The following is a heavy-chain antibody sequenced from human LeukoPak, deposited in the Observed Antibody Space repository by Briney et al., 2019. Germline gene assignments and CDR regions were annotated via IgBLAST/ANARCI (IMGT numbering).Heavy chain of an antibody. J-gene: IGHJ6*03. D-gene: IGHD4-11*01. CDR2: IYYSGST. CDR3: ARQNSIGYYYYYMDV. CDR1: GGSISSSSYY. V-gene: IGHV4-39*01. Sequence: SETLSLTCTVSGGSISSSSYYWGWIRQPPGKGLEWIGSIYYSGSTYYNPSPKSRVTISVDTSKNQFSLKLSSVTAADTAVYYCARQNSIGYYYYYMDVWGKGTTVTVSS.